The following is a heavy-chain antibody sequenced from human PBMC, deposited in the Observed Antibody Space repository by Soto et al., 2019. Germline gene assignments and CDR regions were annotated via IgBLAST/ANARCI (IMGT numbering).Heavy chain of an antibody. D-gene: IGHD2-21*02. CDR1: GGTFSSYA. V-gene: IGHV1-69*13. Sequence: SVKVSCKASGGTFSSYAISWVRQAPGQGLEWMGGIIPIFGTANYAQKFRGRVTITADESTSTAYMELSSLRSEDTAVYYCASCYFGLYYYYGMDVWGQGTTVTVSS. CDR2: IIPIFGTA. J-gene: IGHJ6*02. CDR3: ASCYFGLYYYYGMDV.